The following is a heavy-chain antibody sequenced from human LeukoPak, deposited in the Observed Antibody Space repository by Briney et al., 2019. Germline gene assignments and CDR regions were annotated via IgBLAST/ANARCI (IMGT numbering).Heavy chain of an antibody. V-gene: IGHV3-33*01. J-gene: IGHJ3*02. D-gene: IGHD3-22*01. CDR1: GFTFSSYG. Sequence: GGSLRLPCAASGFTFSSYGMHWVRQAPGKGLEWVAVIWYDGSYQYYADSVRGRFTISRDNSKNTLYLQMNSLRAEDTAVYYCARRLVVITTRTDAFDIWGQGTMVTVSS. CDR3: ARRLVVITTRTDAFDI. CDR2: IWYDGSYQ.